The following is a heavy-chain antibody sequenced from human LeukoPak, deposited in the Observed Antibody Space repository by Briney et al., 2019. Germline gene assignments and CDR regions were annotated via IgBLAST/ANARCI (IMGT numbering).Heavy chain of an antibody. D-gene: IGHD5-12*01. CDR3: ATSCRILDIAATIRAPLGGNGFDI. Sequence: SETLSLTCTVSGYSISSGYDWGWIRQPPGKGLEWIGCSYHRGSTYYSPSLKRRVTIPVETSKTQFSLRLSSVPAADKAVYYCATSCRILDIAATIRAPLGGNGFDIWGQGTMVTVSS. CDR1: GYSISSGYD. V-gene: IGHV4-38-2*02. J-gene: IGHJ3*02. CDR2: SYHRGST.